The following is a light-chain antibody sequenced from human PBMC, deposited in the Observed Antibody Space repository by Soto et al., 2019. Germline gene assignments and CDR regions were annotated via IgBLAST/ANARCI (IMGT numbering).Light chain of an antibody. Sequence: IQMRLSPSSLSASVGASVSLTCRASQSVGDALGWYQQKPGKAPKRLIYAASTWQSGVPARFSGSGSGTEFTLTISSLQPDDFAAYYCLQHDEFCWTFGQGTKVDI. J-gene: IGKJ1*01. V-gene: IGKV1-17*01. CDR2: AAS. CDR1: QSVGDA. CDR3: LQHDEFCWT.